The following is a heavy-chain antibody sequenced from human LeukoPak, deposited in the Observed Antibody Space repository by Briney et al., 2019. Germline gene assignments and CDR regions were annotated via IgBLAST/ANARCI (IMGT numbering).Heavy chain of an antibody. J-gene: IGHJ4*02. D-gene: IGHD3-22*01. Sequence: GGSLRLSCAASGFTFNNYWIHWVRQVPGKGLVWVSRINNDGSSASYVDSVKGRFTISRDNAKNTVYLQLSSLRVEDTAVYYCVREGYYDSGGPFSGYFDYWGRGDLVTVSS. CDR1: GFTFNNYW. CDR3: VREGYYDSGGPFSGYFDY. V-gene: IGHV3-74*01. CDR2: INNDGSSA.